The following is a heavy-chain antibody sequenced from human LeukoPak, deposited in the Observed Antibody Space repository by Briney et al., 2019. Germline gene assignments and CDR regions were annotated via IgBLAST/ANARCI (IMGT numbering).Heavy chain of an antibody. CDR2: INTSGRDT. V-gene: IGHV3-23*01. CDR1: GFTFSSYA. Sequence: PGGSLRLSCAASGFTFSSYAMSWVRQAPGKGLEWVSVINTSGRDTYYSGSVKGRFTISRDNSKSTLYLQMNSLRADDTAVYYCAKDPVGIGPAFEIWGQGTKVTVSS. CDR3: AKDPVGIGPAFEI. D-gene: IGHD1-26*01. J-gene: IGHJ3*02.